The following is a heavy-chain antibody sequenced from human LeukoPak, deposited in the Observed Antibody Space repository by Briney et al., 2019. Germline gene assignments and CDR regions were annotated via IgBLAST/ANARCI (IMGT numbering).Heavy chain of an antibody. CDR2: ISSSSSTI. CDR1: GFPLSSYR. J-gene: IGHJ3*02. Sequence: GGSLRLSCAASGFPLSSYRMNWVRQAPEKGLEWVSYISSSSSTIYYADSVKGRFTISRDNAKNSLYLQMNSLRAEDTAVYYCAGVVATPDDAFDIWGQGTMVTVSS. D-gene: IGHD5-12*01. V-gene: IGHV3-48*01. CDR3: AGVVATPDDAFDI.